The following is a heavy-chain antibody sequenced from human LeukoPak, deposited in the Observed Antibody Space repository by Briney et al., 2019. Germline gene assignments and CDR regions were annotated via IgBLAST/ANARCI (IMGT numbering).Heavy chain of an antibody. CDR2: IWYDGSHK. D-gene: IGHD6-6*01. V-gene: IGHV3-33*08. CDR1: GFTFSSYG. J-gene: IGHJ4*02. Sequence: GRSLSLSCAASGFTFSSYGMHWVRQAPGKGLEWVAIIWYDGSHKFYVDSVKGRFTISRDNSNNTLYLQMNSLRAEDTAVYYCARGYSSSSSVFDYWGQGTLVTASS. CDR3: ARGYSSSSSVFDY.